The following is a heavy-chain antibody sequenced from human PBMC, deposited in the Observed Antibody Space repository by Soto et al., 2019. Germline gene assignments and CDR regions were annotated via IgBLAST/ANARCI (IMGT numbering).Heavy chain of an antibody. D-gene: IGHD6-19*01. CDR3: ARDGIAVAGIPGAFDI. J-gene: IGHJ3*02. CDR2: ISSSSSYI. Sequence: GESLKISCAASGFTFSSYSMNWVRQAPGKGLEWVSSISSSSSYIYYADSVKGRFTISRDNAKNSLYLQMNSLRAEDTAVYYCARDGIAVAGIPGAFDIWGQGTMVTVSS. V-gene: IGHV3-21*01. CDR1: GFTFSSYS.